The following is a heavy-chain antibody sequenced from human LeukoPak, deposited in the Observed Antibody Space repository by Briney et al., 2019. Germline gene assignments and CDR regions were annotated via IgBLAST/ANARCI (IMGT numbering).Heavy chain of an antibody. CDR3: TRDGMVDFDY. CDR2: IRSKTYGGTT. V-gene: IGHV3-49*03. CDR1: GFTFGDYA. Sequence: GGSLRLSCTSSGFTFGDYAMSWFRQAPGKGREWVGFIRSKTYGGTTEYAASVKGRFTISRDDSKSIAYLQMNSLNTEDTAVYYCTRDGMVDFDYWGQGTLVTVSS. D-gene: IGHD2-15*01. J-gene: IGHJ4*02.